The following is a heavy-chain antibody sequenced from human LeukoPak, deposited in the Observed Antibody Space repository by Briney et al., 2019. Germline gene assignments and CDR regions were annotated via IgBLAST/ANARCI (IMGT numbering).Heavy chain of an antibody. V-gene: IGHV4-59*01. CDR2: IYYSGST. CDR1: GGSISTYC. D-gene: IGHD3-16*01. CDR3: ARGGEVMWWFDP. Sequence: SETLSLTCTVSGGSISTYCWNWIRQPPGKGLEWIGYIYYSGSTNHNPSLKSRVTISVDTSKNQFSLKLSSVTAADTAVYYCARGGEVMWWFDPWGQGALVTVSS. J-gene: IGHJ5*02.